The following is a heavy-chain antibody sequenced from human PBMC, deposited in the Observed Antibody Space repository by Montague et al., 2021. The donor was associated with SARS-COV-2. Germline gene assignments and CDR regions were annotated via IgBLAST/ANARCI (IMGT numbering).Heavy chain of an antibody. V-gene: IGHV3-30*18. Sequence: SLRLSCAASGFTFFSYAMHWVRQAPGKGLEWVAAISFAGSDKYYADSVRGRFTISRDNSKNILYLQMNSLRPEDTAVYYCVKFHEPGNMGIVVDSYWGQGTLVTVSS. CDR1: GFTFFSYA. D-gene: IGHD1-26*01. CDR2: ISFAGSDK. J-gene: IGHJ4*02. CDR3: VKFHEPGNMGIVVDSY.